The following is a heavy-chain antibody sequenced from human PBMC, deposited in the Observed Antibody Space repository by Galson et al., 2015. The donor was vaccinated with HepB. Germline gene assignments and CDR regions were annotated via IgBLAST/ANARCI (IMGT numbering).Heavy chain of an antibody. J-gene: IGHJ6*02. CDR2: ISYDESNK. Sequence: SLRLSCAASGFTFSSYDMHWVRQAPGKGLEWVAVISYDESNKYYADSVKGRFTISRDNSKNTLYRQMNSLGAEDTAVYYCARLGYCSSTSCYLGYYYGMDVWGQGTTVTVSS. V-gene: IGHV3-30*03. CDR1: GFTFSSYD. D-gene: IGHD2-2*01. CDR3: ARLGYCSSTSCYLGYYYGMDV.